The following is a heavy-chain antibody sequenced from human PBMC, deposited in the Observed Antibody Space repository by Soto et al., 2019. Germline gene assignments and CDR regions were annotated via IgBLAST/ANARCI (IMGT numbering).Heavy chain of an antibody. Sequence: EVQLLGSGGGLVQPGWSLRLSCAASGFTFSGYAMSWVRQAPGKGLEWVSGISGSAASTNYADSVKGRFTISRDNSKSTLYLQMNSLRAEDTAVYYCAKDVHYDILTGIEYFHHWAQGTLVTVSS. D-gene: IGHD3-9*01. CDR1: GFTFSGYA. CDR3: AKDVHYDILTGIEYFHH. V-gene: IGHV3-23*01. J-gene: IGHJ1*01. CDR2: ISGSAAST.